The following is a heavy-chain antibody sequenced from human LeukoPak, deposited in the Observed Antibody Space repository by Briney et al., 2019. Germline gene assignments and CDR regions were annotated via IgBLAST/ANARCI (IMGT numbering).Heavy chain of an antibody. J-gene: IGHJ4*02. Sequence: SQTLSLTCAISGYSVSSNSAAWNWISQSPSRGLEWLGRTYYRSKWYNDYAVSVKSRITINPDTSKNQFSLQLNAVAPEDTAAYYCARDRASSWYSGGFDYWGQGTLVTVSS. CDR1: GYSVSSNSAA. V-gene: IGHV6-1*01. CDR2: TYYRSKWYN. D-gene: IGHD6-13*01. CDR3: ARDRASSWYSGGFDY.